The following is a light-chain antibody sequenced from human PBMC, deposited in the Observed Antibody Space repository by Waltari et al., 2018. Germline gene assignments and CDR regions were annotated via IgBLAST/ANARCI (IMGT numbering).Light chain of an antibody. V-gene: IGKV1-5*01. Sequence: DIQMTQTPSTLSASVGDRATITCRASQSISGWLAWDQQKPGNTPKLLNFDASKLESGVPSRFSGSGFGTEFALTISGLQPDDFATYFCQQYNSFFRTFGQGTKVEIK. J-gene: IGKJ1*01. CDR3: QQYNSFFRT. CDR2: DAS. CDR1: QSISGW.